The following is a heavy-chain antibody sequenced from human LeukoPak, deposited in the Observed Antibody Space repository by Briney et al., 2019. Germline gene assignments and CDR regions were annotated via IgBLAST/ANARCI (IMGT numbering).Heavy chain of an antibody. D-gene: IGHD1-14*01. Sequence: PSETLSLTCAVYGGSFSGYYWSWIRQPPGKGLEWIGEINHSGSTNYNPSLKSRVTISVDTSKNQFSLKLISVTAADTAVYYCAREMWTASDTGNPFDYWGQGALVTVSS. CDR3: AREMWTASDTGNPFDY. J-gene: IGHJ4*02. CDR2: INHSGST. V-gene: IGHV4-34*01. CDR1: GGSFSGYY.